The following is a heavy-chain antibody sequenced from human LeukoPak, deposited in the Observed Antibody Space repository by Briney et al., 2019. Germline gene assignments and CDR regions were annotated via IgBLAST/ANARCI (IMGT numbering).Heavy chain of an antibody. Sequence: GGSLRLSCAASGFTFGRHWMSWVRQAPGKGLEWVAHMNQGGSETTNVDSVKGRFTISRDDAKNLVFLQMNSLRVEDTAVYYCARDGVAGGFDYWGQGILVTVSS. D-gene: IGHD6-19*01. CDR2: MNQGGSET. V-gene: IGHV3-7*01. CDR1: GFTFGRHW. J-gene: IGHJ4*02. CDR3: ARDGVAGGFDY.